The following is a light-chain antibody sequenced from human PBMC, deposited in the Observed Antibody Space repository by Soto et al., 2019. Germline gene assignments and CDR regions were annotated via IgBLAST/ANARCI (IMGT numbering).Light chain of an antibody. V-gene: IGLV1-51*02. CDR3: AAGDLSLSGVV. CDR2: ENY. Sequence: QSALTQPPSVSAAPGQKVTISCSGSSSNIGSKYVSWYQQVPGTAPQLLIFENYKRPSGIPDRFSGSKSGTSATLAITGLQTGDEADYYCAAGDLSLSGVVFGGGTKVPVL. J-gene: IGLJ3*02. CDR1: SSNIGSKY.